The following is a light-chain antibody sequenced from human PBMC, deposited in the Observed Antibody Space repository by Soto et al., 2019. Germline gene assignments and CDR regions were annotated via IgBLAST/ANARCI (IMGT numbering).Light chain of an antibody. Sequence: DIQMTQSPSTLSASVGDRVTITCRASQSISSWLAWYQQKPGKAPKLRIYDASSLESGVPSGFSGSGYEREFNPTVSSLQPDDFAIYYCQQYNSYSPAFGQGTKVEIK. V-gene: IGKV1-5*01. CDR2: DAS. CDR3: QQYNSYSPA. CDR1: QSISSW. J-gene: IGKJ1*01.